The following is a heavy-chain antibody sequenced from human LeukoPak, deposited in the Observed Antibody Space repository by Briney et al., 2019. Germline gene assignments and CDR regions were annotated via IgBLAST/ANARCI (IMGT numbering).Heavy chain of an antibody. Sequence: SETLSLTCAVYGGSFSGYYWSWIRRPPGKGLEWIGEINHSGSTNYNPSLKSRVTISVDTSKNQFSLKLSSVTAADTAVYYCARGKLIDCWGQGTLVTVSS. D-gene: IGHD1-26*01. V-gene: IGHV4-34*01. CDR3: ARGKLIDC. CDR2: INHSGST. CDR1: GGSFSGYY. J-gene: IGHJ4*02.